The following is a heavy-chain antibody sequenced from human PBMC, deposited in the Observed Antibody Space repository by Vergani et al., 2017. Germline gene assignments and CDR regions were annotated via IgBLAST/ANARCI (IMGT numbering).Heavy chain of an antibody. J-gene: IGHJ4*02. D-gene: IGHD3-3*01. CDR1: GGSFSGYY. CDR2: IYYSGNT. Sequence: QVQLQQWGAGLFKPSETLSLTCAVYGGSFSGYYWGWIRQPPGKGLEWIWRIYYSGNTYYNSSLKSRVTISVDTSKNKFSLRLSSVAAADTAVYYCARESVWSGYVFDYWGQGTLVTVSS. CDR3: ARESVWSGYVFDY. V-gene: IGHV4-34*01.